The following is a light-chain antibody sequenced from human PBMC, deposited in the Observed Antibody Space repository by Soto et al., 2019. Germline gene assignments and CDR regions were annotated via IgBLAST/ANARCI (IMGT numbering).Light chain of an antibody. CDR1: SSNIGSNT. CDR3: AAWDDSLNGVL. V-gene: IGLV1-44*01. Sequence: QSVLTQPPSASGTPGQRVTISCSGSSSNIGSNTVNWYQQLPGTAPTFLIYKNNQRPSGVPDRFSGSKSGTSASLAISGLQSEDEAEYYCAAWDDSLNGVLFGGGTTLTVL. J-gene: IGLJ2*01. CDR2: KNN.